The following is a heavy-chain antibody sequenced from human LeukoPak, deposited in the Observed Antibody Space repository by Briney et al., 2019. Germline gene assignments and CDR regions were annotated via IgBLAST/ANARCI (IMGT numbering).Heavy chain of an antibody. CDR3: ARVQKREFLEWFLKGWDY. V-gene: IGHV3-7*01. CDR1: GFTFSSYW. CDR2: IKQDGSEK. D-gene: IGHD3-3*01. J-gene: IGHJ4*02. Sequence: GGSLRLSCAASGFTFSSYWMSWVRQAPGKGLEWVANIKQDGSEKYYVDSVKGRFTISRDNARNSLYLQMNSLRAEDTAVYYCARVQKREFLEWFLKGWDYWGQGTLVTVSS.